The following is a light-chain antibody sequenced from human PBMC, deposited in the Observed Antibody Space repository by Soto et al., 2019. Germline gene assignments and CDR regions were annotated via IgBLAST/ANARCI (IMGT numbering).Light chain of an antibody. CDR1: RSVRSN. CDR2: GAS. J-gene: IGKJ1*01. V-gene: IGKV3-15*01. Sequence: EIVMTQSPATLSVSPWERVTLSCKASRSVRSNLAWYQQKPGQAPRLLISGASTRATGITDRFSGSGSGTEFTLTINSLQSEDFAVYYCQQYNYWPGTFGQGTKVDIK. CDR3: QQYNYWPGT.